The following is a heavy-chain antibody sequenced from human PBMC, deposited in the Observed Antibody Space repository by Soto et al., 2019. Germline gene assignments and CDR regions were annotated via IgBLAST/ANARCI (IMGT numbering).Heavy chain of an antibody. D-gene: IGHD2-8*01. V-gene: IGHV1-18*01. CDR1: GYTFTRYG. CDR2: ISGYNGDT. CDR3: AKNGQPPYYYYGLDV. J-gene: IGHJ6*02. Sequence: QGQLVQSEAEVKKPGASVKVSCKASGYTFTRYGISWVRQAPGQGLEWMGWISGYNGDTNYAKKFQGRVSMTIETSTGTAYMELRSLTSDDTAVYYCAKNGQPPYYYYGLDVWGQGTKVTVSS.